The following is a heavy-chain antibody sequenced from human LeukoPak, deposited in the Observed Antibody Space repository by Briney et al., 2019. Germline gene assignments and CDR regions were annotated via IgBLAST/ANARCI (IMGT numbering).Heavy chain of an antibody. J-gene: IGHJ4*02. CDR3: ARVRSDSSGWYHVLD. CDR2: IGTAGNT. V-gene: IGHV3-13*01. Sequence: GGSLRLSCAASGFTFSSYYMHWVRQGTGKSLEWVSAIGTAGNTNYAGSVKGRFTISRENAKNSLYLQMNSLRAGDTAVYYCARVRSDSSGWYHVLDWGQGTLVTVSS. D-gene: IGHD6-19*01. CDR1: GFTFSSYY.